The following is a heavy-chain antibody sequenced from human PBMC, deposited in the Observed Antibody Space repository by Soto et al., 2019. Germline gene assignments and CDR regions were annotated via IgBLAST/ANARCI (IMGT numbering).Heavy chain of an antibody. Sequence: SETVSLTCTVSGGSISSGDYYWSWIRQPPGKGLEWIGYIYYSGSTNYNPSLKSRVTISVDTSKNQFSLKLSSVTAADTAVYYCARDKRRGYCSGGSCYSYFDYWGQGTLVTVSS. CDR2: IYYSGST. CDR3: ARDKRRGYCSGGSCYSYFDY. CDR1: GGSISSGDYY. V-gene: IGHV4-61*08. D-gene: IGHD2-15*01. J-gene: IGHJ4*02.